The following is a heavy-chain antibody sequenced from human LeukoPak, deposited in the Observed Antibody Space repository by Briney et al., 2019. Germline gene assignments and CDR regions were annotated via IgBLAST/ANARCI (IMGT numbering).Heavy chain of an antibody. J-gene: IGHJ4*02. V-gene: IGHV3-23*01. CDR3: AKDRYDDYSFDY. D-gene: IGHD4-17*01. CDR2: ISGNGDST. CDR1: GFTFSSYA. Sequence: GGSLRLSCAASGFTFSSYAMNWVRQAPGKGLEWVSVISGNGDSTYYADSVKGWSTVSRDNSKNTLYLQIYSLRAEDTASYYCAKDRYDDYSFDYWGQGTLVTVSS.